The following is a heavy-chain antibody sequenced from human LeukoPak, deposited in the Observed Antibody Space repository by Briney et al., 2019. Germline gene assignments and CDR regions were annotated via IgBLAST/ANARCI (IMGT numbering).Heavy chain of an antibody. V-gene: IGHV3-30*03. Sequence: GGSLRLSCAASGFTFSSYGMHWVRQAPGKGLEWVAVISYDGSNKYYADSVKGRFTISRDNSKNTVYLQINTLRVEDTAVYYCARGGLETAVKYFFDHWGQGTLITVSS. CDR2: ISYDGSNK. CDR3: ARGGLETAVKYFFDH. CDR1: GFTFSSYG. J-gene: IGHJ4*02. D-gene: IGHD1-1*01.